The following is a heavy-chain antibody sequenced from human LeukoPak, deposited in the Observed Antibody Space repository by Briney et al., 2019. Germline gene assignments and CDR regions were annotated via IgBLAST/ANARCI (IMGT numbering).Heavy chain of an antibody. CDR1: GFTLSSYW. CDR2: IKQDGSEK. V-gene: IGHV3-7*01. D-gene: IGHD1-26*01. J-gene: IGHJ4*02. Sequence: GGSLRLSCAASGFTLSSYWMSWVRQAPGKGLEWVANIKQDGSEKYYVDSVKGRFTISRDNAKNSLYLQMNSLRAEDTAVYYCARERAYSIVGATGDYWGQGTLVTVSS. CDR3: ARERAYSIVGATGDY.